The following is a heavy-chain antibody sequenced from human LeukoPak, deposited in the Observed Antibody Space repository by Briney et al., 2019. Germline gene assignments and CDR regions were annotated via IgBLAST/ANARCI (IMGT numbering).Heavy chain of an antibody. Sequence: SVKVSCKASGGTFSSYAISWVRQAPGQGLEWMGRIIPIFGTANYAQKFQGRVTVTTDESTSTAYMELSSLRSEDTAVYYCARVPYSGSYSAGPEDYWGQGTLVTVSS. CDR3: ARVPYSGSYSAGPEDY. CDR2: IIPIFGTA. V-gene: IGHV1-69*05. CDR1: GGTFSSYA. J-gene: IGHJ4*02. D-gene: IGHD1-26*01.